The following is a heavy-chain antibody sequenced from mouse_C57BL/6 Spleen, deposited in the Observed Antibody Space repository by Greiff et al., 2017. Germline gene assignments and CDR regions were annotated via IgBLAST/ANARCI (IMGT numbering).Heavy chain of an antibody. CDR2: INPSSGYT. V-gene: IGHV1-4*01. D-gene: IGHD1-1*01. CDR1: GYTFTSYT. J-gene: IGHJ2*01. Sequence: VQLQQSGAELARPGASVKMSCKASGYTFTSYTMHWVKQRPGQGLEWIGYINPSSGYTKYNQKFKDKATLTADKSSSTAYMQLSSLTSEDSAVYYCARCDYYGSSYVDYWGQGTTLTVSS. CDR3: ARCDYYGSSYVDY.